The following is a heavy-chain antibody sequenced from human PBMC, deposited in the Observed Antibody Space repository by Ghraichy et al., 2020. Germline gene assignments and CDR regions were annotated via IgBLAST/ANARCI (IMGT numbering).Heavy chain of an antibody. J-gene: IGHJ4*02. CDR1: GGSISSSSYY. V-gene: IGHV4-39*01. CDR3: VRASGGRYSYGSRYFDY. Sequence: SETLSLTCTVSGGSISSSSYYWGWIRQPPGKGLEWIGSIYYSGSTYYNPSLKSRVTISVDTSKNQFSLKLSSVTAADTAVYYCVRASGGRYSYGSRYFDYWGQATLVTVSP. D-gene: IGHD5-18*01. CDR2: IYYSGST.